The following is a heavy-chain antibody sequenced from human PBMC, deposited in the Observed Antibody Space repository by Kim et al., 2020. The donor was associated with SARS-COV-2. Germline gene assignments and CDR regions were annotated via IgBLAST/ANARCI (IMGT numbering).Heavy chain of an antibody. D-gene: IGHD2-15*01. V-gene: IGHV3-64D*06. J-gene: IGHJ4*02. Sequence: GGSLRLSCSASGFTFSSYAMHWVRQAPGKGLEYVSAISANEDSTYYADSVKGRFTISRDNSKNTLYFQMSSLRPEDTAVYYCVKRGSGGSCDYWGQGTLVTVSS. CDR2: ISANEDST. CDR1: GFTFSSYA. CDR3: VKRGSGGSCDY.